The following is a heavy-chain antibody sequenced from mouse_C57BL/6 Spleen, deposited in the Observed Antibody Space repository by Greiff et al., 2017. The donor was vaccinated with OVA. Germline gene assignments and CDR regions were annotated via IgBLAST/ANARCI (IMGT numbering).Heavy chain of an antibody. CDR3: ARLNGSGFAY. V-gene: IGHV5-17*01. CDR2: ISSGRSTI. D-gene: IGHD4-1*01. CDR1: GFTFSDYG. Sequence: EVQRVESGGGLVKPGGSLKLSCAASGFTFSDYGMHWVRQAPEQGLEWVAYISSGRSTIYYADTVKGRFTISRDKAKNTLFLQMTSLRSEDTAMYDCARLNGSGFAYWGQGTLVTVSA. J-gene: IGHJ3*01.